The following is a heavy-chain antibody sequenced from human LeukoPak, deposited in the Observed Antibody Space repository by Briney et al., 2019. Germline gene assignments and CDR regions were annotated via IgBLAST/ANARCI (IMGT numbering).Heavy chain of an antibody. CDR3: ARGEVSILSGDAFDI. Sequence: VASVKVSCKASGYTFTSYYMHWVRQAPGQGLEWMGIINPSGGSTSYAQKFQGRVTMTRDTSTSTVYMELSSLRSEDTAVYYCARGEVSILSGDAFDIWGQGTMVTVSS. V-gene: IGHV1-46*01. CDR1: GYTFTSYY. D-gene: IGHD7-27*01. CDR2: INPSGGST. J-gene: IGHJ3*02.